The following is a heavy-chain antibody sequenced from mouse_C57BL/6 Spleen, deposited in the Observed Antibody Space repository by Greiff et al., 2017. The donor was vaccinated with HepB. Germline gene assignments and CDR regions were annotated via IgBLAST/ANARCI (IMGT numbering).Heavy chain of an antibody. Sequence: EVQRVESGGDLVKPGGSLKLSCAASGFTFSSYGMSWVRQTPDKRLEWVATISSGGSYTYYPDSVKGRFTISRDNAKNTLYLQMSSLKSEDTAMYYCARQDDYENYFDYWGQGTTLTVSS. V-gene: IGHV5-6*01. CDR2: ISSGGSYT. D-gene: IGHD2-4*01. CDR3: ARQDDYENYFDY. CDR1: GFTFSSYG. J-gene: IGHJ2*01.